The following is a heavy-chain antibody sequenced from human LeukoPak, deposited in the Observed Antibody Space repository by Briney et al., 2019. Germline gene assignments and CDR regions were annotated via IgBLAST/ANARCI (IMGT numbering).Heavy chain of an antibody. Sequence: SQTLSLTCTVSGGSISSGSYYWSWIRQPAWKGLEWIGRIYTSGSTNYNPSLKSRVTISVDTSKNQFSLKLSSVTAADTAVYYCAREKAVVPINWFDAWGQGTLVTVSS. D-gene: IGHD4-23*01. J-gene: IGHJ5*02. CDR3: AREKAVVPINWFDA. V-gene: IGHV4-61*02. CDR2: IYTSGST. CDR1: GGSISSGSYY.